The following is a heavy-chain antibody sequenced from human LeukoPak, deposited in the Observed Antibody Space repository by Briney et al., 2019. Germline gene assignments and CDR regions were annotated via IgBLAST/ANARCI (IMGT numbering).Heavy chain of an antibody. CDR2: INHSGST. Sequence: KTSETLSLTCAVYGGSFSGYYWSWIRQPPGKGLEWIGEINHSGSTNYNPSLKSRVIISVDTSKNQLSLKLSSVTAADTAVYYCARHRGDYDSSGYYWFDPWSQGTLVTVSS. CDR3: ARHRGDYDSSGYYWFDP. J-gene: IGHJ5*02. CDR1: GGSFSGYY. V-gene: IGHV4-34*01. D-gene: IGHD3-22*01.